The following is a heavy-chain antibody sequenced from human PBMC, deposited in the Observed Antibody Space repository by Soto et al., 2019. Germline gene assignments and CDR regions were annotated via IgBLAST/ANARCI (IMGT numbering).Heavy chain of an antibody. CDR3: ATARRYYDCKLVP. V-gene: IGHV4-31*03. D-gene: IGHD3-22*01. CDR1: GDSISRGAYY. Sequence: QVQLQESGPGLVKPSQTLSLTCTVSGDSISRGAYYWTWIRQHPVKGLEWIGYISNSGRTYYKPSLKSRLTISLGTSENQISVQMSSVSAADTAMYYCATARRYYDCKLVPWGQGTLVSVSS. CDR2: ISNSGRT. J-gene: IGHJ5*02.